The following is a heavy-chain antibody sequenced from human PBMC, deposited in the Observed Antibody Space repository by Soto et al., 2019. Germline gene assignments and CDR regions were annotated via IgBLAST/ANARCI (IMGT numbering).Heavy chain of an antibody. J-gene: IGHJ6*03. CDR2: IYYSGST. CDR1: GGSISSGGYY. CDR3: ARDRPLEYYYYYMDV. Sequence: QVQLQESGAGLVKPSQTLSLTCTVSGGSISSGGYYWSWIRQHPGKGLEWIGYIYYSGSTYYNPSLKSRVTISVDTSKNQFSLKLSSVTAADTAVYYCARDRPLEYYYYYMDVWGKGTTVTVSS. D-gene: IGHD3-3*01. V-gene: IGHV4-31*03.